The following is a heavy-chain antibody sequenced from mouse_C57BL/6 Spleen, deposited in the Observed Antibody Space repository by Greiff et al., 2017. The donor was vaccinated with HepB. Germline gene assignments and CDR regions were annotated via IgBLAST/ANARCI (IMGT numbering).Heavy chain of an antibody. CDR1: GYTFTNYW. J-gene: IGHJ2*01. V-gene: IGHV1-63*01. D-gene: IGHD2-1*01. Sequence: VNVVESGAELVRPGTSVKMSCKASGYTFTNYWIGWAKQRPGHGLEWIGDIYPGGGYTNYNEKFKGKATLTADKSSSTAYMQFSSLTSEDSAIYYCARGIYYGPYYFDYWGQGTTLTVSS. CDR2: IYPGGGYT. CDR3: ARGIYYGPYYFDY.